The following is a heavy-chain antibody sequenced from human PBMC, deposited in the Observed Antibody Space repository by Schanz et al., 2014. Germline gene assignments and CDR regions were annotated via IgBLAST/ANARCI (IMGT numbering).Heavy chain of an antibody. Sequence: EVQLVEYGGGLVQPGESLRLSCAASGFTFSSYAMSWVRQAPGKGLEWVSAISGSGETTYYADSVKGRFTISRDNSKNALYLQMNSLRAEDTAVYYCARRITGTHHNPYYHGMDVWGQGTTVTVSS. CDR3: ARRITGTHHNPYYHGMDV. D-gene: IGHD1-20*01. CDR2: ISGSGETT. V-gene: IGHV3-23*04. J-gene: IGHJ6*02. CDR1: GFTFSSYA.